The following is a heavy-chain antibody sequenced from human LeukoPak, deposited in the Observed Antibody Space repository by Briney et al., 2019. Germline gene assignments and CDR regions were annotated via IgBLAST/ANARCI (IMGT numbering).Heavy chain of an antibody. D-gene: IGHD6-13*01. J-gene: IGHJ4*02. V-gene: IGHV1-2*02. Sequence: ASVKVSCKASGYTFSAYNMHWVRQAPGQGLEWMGWINPNSGGTNYAQKFQGRVTMTRDTSISTAYMELSRLRSDDTAVYYCATSRGPIAAAGIDYWGQGTLVTVSS. CDR1: GYTFSAYN. CDR3: ATSRGPIAAAGIDY. CDR2: INPNSGGT.